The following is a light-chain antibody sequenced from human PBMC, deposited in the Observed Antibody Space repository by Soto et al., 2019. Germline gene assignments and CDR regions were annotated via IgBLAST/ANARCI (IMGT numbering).Light chain of an antibody. V-gene: IGKV3-11*01. J-gene: IGKJ5*01. CDR1: QSVSSY. CDR3: QQRSNWPPMIT. Sequence: EIVLTQSPATLSLSPGERATLSCRASQSVSSYLAWYQQKPGQAPRLLIYDASNRATGIPARFSGSGSGTNFPLTISSLEPEDCAFYCCQQRSNWPPMITFGQGTRLEIK. CDR2: DAS.